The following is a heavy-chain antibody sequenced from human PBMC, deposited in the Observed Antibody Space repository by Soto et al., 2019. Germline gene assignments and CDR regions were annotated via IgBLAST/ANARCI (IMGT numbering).Heavy chain of an antibody. CDR2: FDVGNGDT. V-gene: IGHV1-3*01. CDR3: AASYGSGYRAFDY. D-gene: IGHD3-10*01. J-gene: IGHJ4*02. CDR1: GYIFTNYA. Sequence: ASVKVSCKASGYIFTNYAIHWVRQAPGQRLEWMGWFDVGNGDTKYSQKFQDRVTITTDTSASTAYMELSSLRSEDTAVYYCAASYGSGYRAFDYWGQGALVTVSS.